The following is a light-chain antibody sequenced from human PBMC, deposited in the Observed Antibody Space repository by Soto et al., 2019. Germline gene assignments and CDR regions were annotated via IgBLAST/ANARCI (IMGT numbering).Light chain of an antibody. CDR3: EEYGGSPRT. CDR1: QSVSSSS. CDR2: DAS. Sequence: VVTLSSCTVSFSPGERATLSCRASQSVSSSSLAWYQQKRGQAPRLLIHDASSRATGIPDRFSGSGSGTDFTLTISSLQPEDFAVYSCEEYGGSPRTLGQGTKVDIK. J-gene: IGKJ1*01. V-gene: IGKV3-20*01.